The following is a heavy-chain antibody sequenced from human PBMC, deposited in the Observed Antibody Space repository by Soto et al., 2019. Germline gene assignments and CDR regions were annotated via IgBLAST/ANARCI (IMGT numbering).Heavy chain of an antibody. Sequence: PGGSLRLSCAASGFTFSGYAMSWVRQAPGKGLEWVSAISGSGGSTYYADSVKGRFTISRDNSKNTLYLQMNSLRAEDTAVYYCAKEGYDSSGYSVFDYWGQGTLVTVSS. CDR1: GFTFSGYA. V-gene: IGHV3-23*01. J-gene: IGHJ4*02. D-gene: IGHD3-22*01. CDR2: ISGSGGST. CDR3: AKEGYDSSGYSVFDY.